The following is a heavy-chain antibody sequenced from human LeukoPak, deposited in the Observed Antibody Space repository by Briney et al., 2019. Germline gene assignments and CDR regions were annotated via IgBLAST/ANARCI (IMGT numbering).Heavy chain of an antibody. Sequence: GESLKISCKGSGYSFTYYWIGWVRHMPAKGLEWMGIIYPGDSDTRYRPSFQGQVTISVDKSISTAYLQWSSLKASDTAMYYCARQDGNSKYYFDYWGQGTLVTVSS. J-gene: IGHJ4*02. D-gene: IGHD1-1*01. CDR3: ARQDGNSKYYFDY. CDR1: GYSFTYYW. CDR2: IYPGDSDT. V-gene: IGHV5-51*01.